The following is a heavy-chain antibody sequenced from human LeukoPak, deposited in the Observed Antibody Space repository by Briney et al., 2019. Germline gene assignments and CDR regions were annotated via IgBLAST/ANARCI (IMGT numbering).Heavy chain of an antibody. CDR1: GGSFSGYY. Sequence: SETLSLTCAVYGGSFSGYYWSWIRQPPGKGLEWVGEINHSGSTNYNPSLKSRVTISVDTSKNQFSLKLSSVTAADTAVYYCARRDYYDSSGYPRALFDIWGQGTMVTVSS. CDR3: ARRDYYDSSGYPRALFDI. D-gene: IGHD3-22*01. J-gene: IGHJ3*02. V-gene: IGHV4-34*01. CDR2: INHSGST.